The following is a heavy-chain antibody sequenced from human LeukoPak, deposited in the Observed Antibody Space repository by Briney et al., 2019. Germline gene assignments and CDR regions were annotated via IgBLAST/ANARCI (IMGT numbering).Heavy chain of an antibody. J-gene: IGHJ4*02. D-gene: IGHD1-26*01. CDR3: AKDNGRSGSYPKYFDY. V-gene: IGHV3-21*01. CDR1: GFTFSSYS. CDR2: ISSSSSYI. Sequence: PGGSLRLSCAASGFTFSSYSMNWVRQAPGKGLEWVSSISSSSSYIYYADSVKGRFTISRDNAKNSLYLQMNSLRAEDTAVYYCAKDNGRSGSYPKYFDYWGQGTLVTVSS.